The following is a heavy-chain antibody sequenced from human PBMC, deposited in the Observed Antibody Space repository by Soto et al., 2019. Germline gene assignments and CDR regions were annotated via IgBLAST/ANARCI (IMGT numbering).Heavy chain of an antibody. D-gene: IGHD3-22*01. Sequence: ASVKVSCKVSGYTLTELSMRWVRQAPGKGLEWMGGFDPEDGETIYAQKFQGRVTMTEDTSTDTAYMELSSLRSEDTAVYYCATGLQDPPTVWLSPPYDAFAIWGQGTMVTV. V-gene: IGHV1-24*01. CDR1: GYTLTELS. J-gene: IGHJ3*02. CDR3: ATGLQDPPTVWLSPPYDAFAI. CDR2: FDPEDGET.